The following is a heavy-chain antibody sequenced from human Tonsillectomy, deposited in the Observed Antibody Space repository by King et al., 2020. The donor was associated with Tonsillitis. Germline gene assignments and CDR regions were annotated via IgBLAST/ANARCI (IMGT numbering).Heavy chain of an antibody. D-gene: IGHD3-3*01. CDR2: ISVYNGNT. J-gene: IGHJ4*02. CDR3: ARDSEYCDFWSGYSGFDY. Sequence: VQLVESGAEVKKPGASVKVSCKASGYTFTSNAISWVRQAPGQGLEWMGWISVYNGNTNYAQKFQGRVTMTTDTSTSTAYMEMRSLRSDDTAVYYCARDSEYCDFWSGYSGFDYGGQGTLVTVSS. V-gene: IGHV1-18*04. CDR1: GYTFTSNA.